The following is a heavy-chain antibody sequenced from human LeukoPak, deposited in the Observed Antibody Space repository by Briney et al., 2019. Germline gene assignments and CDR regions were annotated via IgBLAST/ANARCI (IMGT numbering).Heavy chain of an antibody. CDR3: ARGPHYDSSGYFFRSRYYSYMDV. Sequence: SETLSLTCAVYGGSFSGYYWSWTRQPPGKGLEWIGEINHSGSTSYNPSLKSRVTISVDTSKNQFSLKLSSVTAADTAVYYCARGPHYDSSGYFFRSRYYSYMDVWGKGTTVTVSS. CDR1: GGSFSGYY. D-gene: IGHD3-22*01. J-gene: IGHJ6*03. V-gene: IGHV4-34*01. CDR2: INHSGST.